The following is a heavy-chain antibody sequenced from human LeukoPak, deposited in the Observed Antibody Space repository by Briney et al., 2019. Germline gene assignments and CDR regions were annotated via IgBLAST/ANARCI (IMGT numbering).Heavy chain of an antibody. J-gene: IGHJ4*02. D-gene: IGHD3/OR15-3a*01. Sequence: SETLSLTCTVSGGSISSNSYYWGWIRQPPGKGLEWIGSIYYSGSIYYNPSLKNRLTISVDTSKNQFSLRLTSVTAADTAVYYCARQTGSGLFILPGGQGTLVTVSS. CDR3: ARQTGSGLFILP. CDR1: GGSISSNSYY. V-gene: IGHV4-39*01. CDR2: IYYSGSI.